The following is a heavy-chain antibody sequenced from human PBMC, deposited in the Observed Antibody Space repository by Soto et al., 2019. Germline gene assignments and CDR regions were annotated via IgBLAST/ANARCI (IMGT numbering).Heavy chain of an antibody. D-gene: IGHD3-16*01. Sequence: GESLKISCKASGYTFSNNWIGWVRQMPGKGLEWMGIIYPGDSETRYSPSFQGQVTISADRSVNTAYLQWSSLKASDTAMYYCARPLDSWGEPHYFDSWGQGTMVTVSS. CDR2: IYPGDSET. CDR1: GYTFSNNW. V-gene: IGHV5-51*01. J-gene: IGHJ4*02. CDR3: ARPLDSWGEPHYFDS.